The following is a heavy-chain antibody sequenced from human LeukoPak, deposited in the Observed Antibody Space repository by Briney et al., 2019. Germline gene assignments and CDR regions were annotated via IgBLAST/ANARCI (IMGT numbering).Heavy chain of an antibody. D-gene: IGHD5-18*01. J-gene: IGHJ4*02. CDR3: ATDGDRYGYELDY. CDR2: FDPEDGET. V-gene: IGHV1-24*01. Sequence: ASVKVSCKVSGYTLTELSIHWVRQAPGKGLEWMGGFDPEDGETINAQKFQGRVTMTEDTSTDTAYMELSSLRSEDTAVYYCATDGDRYGYELDYWGQGTLVTVSS. CDR1: GYTLTELS.